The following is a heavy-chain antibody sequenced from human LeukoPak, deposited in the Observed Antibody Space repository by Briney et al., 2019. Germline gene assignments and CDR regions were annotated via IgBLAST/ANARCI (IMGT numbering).Heavy chain of an antibody. V-gene: IGHV3-21*01. J-gene: IGHJ4*02. CDR1: GFSFSDYS. CDR3: ARDSFARYDSSGYSSYDY. D-gene: IGHD3-22*01. Sequence: GGSLRLSCAASGFSFSDYSMNWVRQAPGKGLEWVSFISSYSTYIYYADSLKGRFTISRDNVKNSLYLQMNSLRAEDTAVYYCARDSFARYDSSGYSSYDYWGQGSLVTVSS. CDR2: ISSYSTYI.